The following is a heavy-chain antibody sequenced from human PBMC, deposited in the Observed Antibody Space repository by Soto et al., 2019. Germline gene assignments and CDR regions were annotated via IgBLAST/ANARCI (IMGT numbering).Heavy chain of an antibody. CDR1: GFTFYNHG. CDR3: AKEDSGFAGYMDV. CDR2: ITWSSDSM. D-gene: IGHD2-15*01. J-gene: IGHJ6*03. Sequence: DVQLVESGGGLVQPGRSLRLSCVASGFTFYNHGMHWVRQAPGRGLEWVSGITWSSDSMGYADSVKGRFTISRDNAKNSLYLQMNSLRPEGTALYYCAKEDSGFAGYMDVWGKGTTVTVSS. V-gene: IGHV3-9*01.